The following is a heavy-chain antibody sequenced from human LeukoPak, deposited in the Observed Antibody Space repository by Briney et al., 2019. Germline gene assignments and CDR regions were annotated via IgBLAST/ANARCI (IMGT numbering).Heavy chain of an antibody. D-gene: IGHD3-3*01. CDR2: ISSSSSYI. Sequence: PGGSLRLSCAASGFTFSSYSMNWVRQAPGKGLEWVSSISSSSSYIYYADSVKGRFTISRDNAKNSLYLQINSLRAEDTAVYYCARDTQYYDFWSGYGGGNAFDIWGQGTMVTVSS. J-gene: IGHJ3*02. CDR3: ARDTQYYDFWSGYGGGNAFDI. V-gene: IGHV3-21*01. CDR1: GFTFSSYS.